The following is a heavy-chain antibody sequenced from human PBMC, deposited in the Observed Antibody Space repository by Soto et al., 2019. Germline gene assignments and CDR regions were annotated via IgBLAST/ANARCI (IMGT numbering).Heavy chain of an antibody. D-gene: IGHD3-22*01. CDR2: ISGSGGST. V-gene: IGHV3-23*01. Sequence: PGGSLRLSCAASGFTFISYAMSWVRQAPGKGLEWVSAISGSGGSTYYADSVKGRFTISRDNSKNTLYLQMNSLRAEDTAVYYCAKDRSGYYYGFGYWGQGTLVTVSS. CDR1: GFTFISYA. CDR3: AKDRSGYYYGFGY. J-gene: IGHJ4*02.